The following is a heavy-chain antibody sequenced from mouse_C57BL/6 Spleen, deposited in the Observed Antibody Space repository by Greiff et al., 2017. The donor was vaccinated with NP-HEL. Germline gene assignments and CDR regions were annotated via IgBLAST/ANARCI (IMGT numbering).Heavy chain of an antibody. Sequence: QVQLQQPGAELVKPGASVKLSCKASGYTFTSYGMQWVKQRPGQGLEWIGEIDPSDSYTNYNQKFKGKATLPVDTSSSTAYMQLCSLTSEDSAVYYCARNWDYWGQGTTLTVSS. J-gene: IGHJ2*01. D-gene: IGHD4-1*01. V-gene: IGHV1-50*01. CDR3: ARNWDY. CDR2: IDPSDSYT. CDR1: GYTFTSYG.